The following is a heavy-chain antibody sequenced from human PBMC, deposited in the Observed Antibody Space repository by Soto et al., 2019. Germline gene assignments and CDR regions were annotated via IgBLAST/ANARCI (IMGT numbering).Heavy chain of an antibody. CDR1: GFTFSSYA. J-gene: IGHJ3*02. Sequence: GGSLRLSCAASGFTFSSYAMSWVRQAPGKGLEWVSAISGSGGSTYYADSVKGRFTISRDNSKNTLYLQMNSLRAEDTAVYYCAKWAGYSGYDYFAFDIWGQGTMVTVSS. CDR2: ISGSGGST. CDR3: AKWAGYSGYDYFAFDI. V-gene: IGHV3-23*01. D-gene: IGHD5-12*01.